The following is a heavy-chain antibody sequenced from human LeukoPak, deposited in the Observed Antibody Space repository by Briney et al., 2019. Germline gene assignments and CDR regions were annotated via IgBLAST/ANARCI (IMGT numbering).Heavy chain of an antibody. CDR3: ATGVVPAAMDEYYYYYGMDV. CDR1: GGSIISYY. CDR2: IYTSGST. J-gene: IGHJ6*02. V-gene: IGHV4-4*07. Sequence: PSETLSLTCTVPGGSIISYYWSWIRQPAGKGPECIGRIYTSGSTNYNPSLKSRVTMSVDTSRNQFSLKLSSVTAADTAVYYCATGVVPAAMDEYYYYYGMDVWGQGTTVTVSS. D-gene: IGHD2-2*01.